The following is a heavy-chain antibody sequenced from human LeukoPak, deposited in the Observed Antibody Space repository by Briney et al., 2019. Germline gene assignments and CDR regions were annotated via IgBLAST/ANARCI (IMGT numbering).Heavy chain of an antibody. V-gene: IGHV3-30*04. CDR3: ARDFWMGY. CDR1: GFTFSSYA. J-gene: IGHJ4*02. D-gene: IGHD3-3*01. CDR2: ISYDGSNK. Sequence: GGSLRLSCAASGFTFSSYAMHWVRQAPGKGLEWVAVISYDGSNKYYADSVKGRFTISRGNSKNTLYLQMNSLRAEDTAVYYCARDFWMGYWGQGTLVTVSS.